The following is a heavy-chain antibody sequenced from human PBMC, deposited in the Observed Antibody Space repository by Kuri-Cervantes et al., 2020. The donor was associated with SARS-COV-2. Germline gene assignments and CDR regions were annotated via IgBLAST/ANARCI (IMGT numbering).Heavy chain of an antibody. Sequence: SETLSLTCTVSGGSISSYYWSWIRQPAGKGLEWIGYIYYSGSTYYNPSLKSRVTISVDTSKNQFSLKLSSVTAADTAVYYCARDITIFGVVTENWFDPWGQGTLVTVSS. D-gene: IGHD3-3*01. CDR1: GGSISSYY. V-gene: IGHV4-59*06. J-gene: IGHJ5*02. CDR2: IYYSGST. CDR3: ARDITIFGVVTENWFDP.